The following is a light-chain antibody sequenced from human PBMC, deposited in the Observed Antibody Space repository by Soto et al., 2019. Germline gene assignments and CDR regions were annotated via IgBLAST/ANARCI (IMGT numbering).Light chain of an antibody. CDR2: GVG. Sequence: QSVLTQPASVSGSPGQSITISCTGTSRDVGAYHYVSWYQQHPGKAPKLIIYGVGARPSGVSNRFSGSKSGNTASLTISALQAEDEGDYYCSSYSTTTTPWVFGTGTKVTVL. V-gene: IGLV2-14*01. J-gene: IGLJ1*01. CDR3: SSYSTTTTPWV. CDR1: SRDVGAYHY.